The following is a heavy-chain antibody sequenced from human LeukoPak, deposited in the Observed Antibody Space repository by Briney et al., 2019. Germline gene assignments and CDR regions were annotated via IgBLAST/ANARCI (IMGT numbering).Heavy chain of an antibody. J-gene: IGHJ5*02. CDR3: ARDNGRSYTNNWFDP. V-gene: IGHV4-30-4*01. CDR2: IYYSGST. CDR1: GASISSGVYY. Sequence: PSETLSLTCTVSGASISSGVYYWSWIRQPPGKGLEWIGYIYYSGSTYYNPSLKSRVTISVDTSKNQFSLKLSSVTAADTAVYYCARDNGRSYTNNWFDPWGQGTLVTVSS. D-gene: IGHD1-26*01.